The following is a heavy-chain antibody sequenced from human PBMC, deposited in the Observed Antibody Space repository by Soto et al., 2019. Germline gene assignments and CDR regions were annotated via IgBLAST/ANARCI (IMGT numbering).Heavy chain of an antibody. J-gene: IGHJ3*02. CDR3: AAGGATIAAAALDAFDI. D-gene: IGHD6-13*01. CDR2: IVVGSGNT. CDR1: GVTFTSSA. V-gene: IGHV1-58*02. Sequence: SLKVSCKASGVTFTSSAMQWVRQARGQRLEWIGWIVVGSGNTNYAQKFQERVTITRDMSTSTAYMELSSLRSEDTAVYYCAAGGATIAAAALDAFDIWGQGTMVTVSS.